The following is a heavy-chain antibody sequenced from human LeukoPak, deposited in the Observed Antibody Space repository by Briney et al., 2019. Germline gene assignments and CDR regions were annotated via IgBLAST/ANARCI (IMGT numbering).Heavy chain of an antibody. Sequence: SETLSLTCAVYGGSFSGYYWSWIRQPPGKGLEWIGYIYYSGSTNYNPSLKSRVTISVDTSKNQFSLKLSSVTAADTAVYYCARIHSTVVGFDYWGQGTLVTVSS. CDR2: IYYSGST. D-gene: IGHD4-11*01. CDR3: ARIHSTVVGFDY. J-gene: IGHJ4*02. CDR1: GGSFSGYY. V-gene: IGHV4-59*01.